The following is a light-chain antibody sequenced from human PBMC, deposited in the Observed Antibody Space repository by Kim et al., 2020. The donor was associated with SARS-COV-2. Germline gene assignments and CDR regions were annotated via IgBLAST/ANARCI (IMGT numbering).Light chain of an antibody. V-gene: IGLV6-57*03. CDR1: SGSIDDIY. J-gene: IGLJ2*01. CDR2: EDD. CDR3: QSYNRDNVI. Sequence: GKTVTISCTRSSGSIDDIYVQWYQQRPGGVPTTVIYEDDQRPSGVSDRFSGSIDNSCNSASLTISGLRTEDEADYYCQSYNRDNVIFGGGTQLTVL.